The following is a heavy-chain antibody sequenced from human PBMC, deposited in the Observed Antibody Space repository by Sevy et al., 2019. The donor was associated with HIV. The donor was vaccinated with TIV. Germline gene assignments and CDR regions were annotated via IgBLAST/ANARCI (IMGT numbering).Heavy chain of an antibody. J-gene: IGHJ4*02. CDR2: IKSKSGGGTT. V-gene: IGHV3-15*01. Sequence: GGSLRLSCAASGFTFSNALMSWVRQAPGEGLEWVGRIKSKSGGGTTDYAAPVKGKFTISRDDSKNTLYLQMNSLKIEDTAVYYCTTHPDYWGQGTLVTVSS. CDR3: TTHPDY. CDR1: GFTFSNAL.